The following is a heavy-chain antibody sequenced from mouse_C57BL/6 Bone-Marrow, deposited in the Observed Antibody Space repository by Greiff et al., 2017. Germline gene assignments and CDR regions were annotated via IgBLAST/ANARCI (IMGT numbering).Heavy chain of an antibody. CDR1: GYTFTSYW. CDR3: ARDYYGSSLDWYFDV. CDR2: IHPNSGST. V-gene: IGHV1-64*01. D-gene: IGHD1-1*01. J-gene: IGHJ1*03. Sequence: VQLQQPGAELVKPGASVKLSCKASGYTFTSYWMHWVKQRPGQGLEWIGMIHPNSGSTNYNEKFKSKATLTVDKSSSTAYMQRSSLTSEDSAVYYCARDYYGSSLDWYFDVWGTGTTVTVSS.